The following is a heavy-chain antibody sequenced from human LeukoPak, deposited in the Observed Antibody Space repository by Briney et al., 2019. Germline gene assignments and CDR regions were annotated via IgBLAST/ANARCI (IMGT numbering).Heavy chain of an antibody. Sequence: GGSLRLSCAASGFTFSSYEMNWVRQAPGKGLEWVSYISTSGNTIYYADSVKGRFTISRDNAKNSLYLQMNSLRAEDTAVYYCARVPNASRGLSPFDYWGRGTLATVSS. CDR3: ARVPNASRGLSPFDY. CDR1: GFTFSSYE. V-gene: IGHV3-48*03. J-gene: IGHJ4*02. CDR2: ISTSGNTI. D-gene: IGHD2-8*01.